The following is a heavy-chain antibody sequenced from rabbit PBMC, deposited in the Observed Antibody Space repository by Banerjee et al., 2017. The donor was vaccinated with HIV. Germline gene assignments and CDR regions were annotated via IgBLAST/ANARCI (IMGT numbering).Heavy chain of an antibody. J-gene: IGHJ4*01. CDR1: GFDFSSYYY. D-gene: IGHD3-1*01. CDR3: ARGPGFAGYGSMYYFDL. Sequence: QSLEESGGDLVKPGASLTLTCTASGFDFSSYYYMCWVRQAPGKGLELIACINSSSGNTVYATWAKGRFTIFKTSSTTVTLQMTSLTAADTATYFCARGPGFAGYGSMYYFDLWGPGTLVTVS. CDR2: INSSSGNT. V-gene: IGHV1S40*01.